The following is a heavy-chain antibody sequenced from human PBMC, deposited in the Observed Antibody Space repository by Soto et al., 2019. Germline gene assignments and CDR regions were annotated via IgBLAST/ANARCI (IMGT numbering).Heavy chain of an antibody. CDR1: GFTFSDYY. Sequence: GGSLRLSCAASGFTFSDYYMSWIRQAPGKGLEWVSYISSSSSYTNYAGSVKGRFSISRDNAKNSLYLQMNSLRAEDTAVYYCARSITDYYDSSGYYDDYWGQGTLVTVSS. J-gene: IGHJ4*02. CDR2: ISSSSSYT. CDR3: ARSITDYYDSSGYYDDY. V-gene: IGHV3-11*03. D-gene: IGHD3-22*01.